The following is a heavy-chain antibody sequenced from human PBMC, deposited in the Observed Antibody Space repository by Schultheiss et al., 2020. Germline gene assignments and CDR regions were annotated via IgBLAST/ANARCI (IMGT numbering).Heavy chain of an antibody. Sequence: GGSLRLSCAASGFTFSSYSMNWVRQAPGKGLEWVSYISSSSSTIYYADSVKGRFNISRDNAKNSLYLQMNSLRDEDTAVYYCARVLSWASTHWYFDLWGRGTLVTVSS. CDR3: ARVLSWASTHWYFDL. CDR2: ISSSSSTI. D-gene: IGHD3-9*01. J-gene: IGHJ2*01. CDR1: GFTFSSYS. V-gene: IGHV3-48*02.